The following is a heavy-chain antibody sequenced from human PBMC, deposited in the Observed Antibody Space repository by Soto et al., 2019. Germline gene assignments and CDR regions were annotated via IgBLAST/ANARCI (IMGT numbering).Heavy chain of an antibody. D-gene: IGHD3-10*01. CDR3: ARGRMVRGVNYYYYYGMDV. Sequence: ASVVSCKASGYTFTSYDINWVRQATGQGLEWMGWMNPNSGNTGYAQKFQGRVTMTRNTSISTAYMELSSLRSEDTAVYYCARGRMVRGVNYYYYYGMDVWGQGTTVTVSS. J-gene: IGHJ6*02. CDR2: MNPNSGNT. CDR1: GYTFTSYD. V-gene: IGHV1-8*01.